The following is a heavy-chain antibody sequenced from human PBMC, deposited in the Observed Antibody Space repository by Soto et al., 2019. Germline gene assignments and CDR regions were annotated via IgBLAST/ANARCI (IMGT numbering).Heavy chain of an antibody. CDR1: GYTFTHYY. CDR2: INPASGST. D-gene: IGHD6-25*01. Sequence: QVQLVQSGAEVKKPGASVKLSCRTSGYTFTHYYIHWVRQAPGQGLEWLAIINPASGSTNYAQDFLGRVTLTMDTSTPTVYMELSGLRAEDTAIFYCARDLAAGDHWGQETLVTVSS. CDR3: ARDLAAGDH. J-gene: IGHJ4*02. V-gene: IGHV1-46*01.